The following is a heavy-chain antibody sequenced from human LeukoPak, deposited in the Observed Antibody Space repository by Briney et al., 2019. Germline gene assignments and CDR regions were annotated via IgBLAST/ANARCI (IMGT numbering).Heavy chain of an antibody. V-gene: IGHV3-30*18. CDR1: GFTFSSYG. J-gene: IGHJ6*02. Sequence: PGGSLRLSCAASGFTFSSYGMHWVRQAPGKGLEWVAVISYDGSNKYYADSVKGRFTISRDNSKNTLYLQMNSLRAEDTAVYYCAKDIVVVPAAMPGGYYYYYYGMDVWGQGTTVTVSS. CDR2: ISYDGSNK. CDR3: AKDIVVVPAAMPGGYYYYYYGMDV. D-gene: IGHD2-2*01.